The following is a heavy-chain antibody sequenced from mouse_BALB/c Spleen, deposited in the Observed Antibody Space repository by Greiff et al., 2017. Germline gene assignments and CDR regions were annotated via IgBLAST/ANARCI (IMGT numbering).Heavy chain of an antibody. Sequence: EVKVVESGGGLVKPGGSLKLSCAASGFTFSSYAMSWVRQTPEKRLEWVASISSGGSTYYPDSVKGRFTISRDNARNILYLQMSSLRSEDTAMYYCAREGYDYDPYFDYWGQGTTLTVSS. D-gene: IGHD2-4*01. CDR2: ISSGGST. V-gene: IGHV5-6-5*01. CDR1: GFTFSSYA. CDR3: AREGYDYDPYFDY. J-gene: IGHJ2*01.